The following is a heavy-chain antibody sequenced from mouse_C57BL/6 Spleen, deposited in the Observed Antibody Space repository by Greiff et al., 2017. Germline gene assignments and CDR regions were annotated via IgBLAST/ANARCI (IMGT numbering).Heavy chain of an antibody. CDR1: GYAFSSSW. J-gene: IGHJ4*01. V-gene: IGHV1-82*01. Sequence: VQLQQSGPELVKPGASVKISCKASGYAFSSSWMNWVKQRPGKGLEWIGRIYPGDGDTNYNGKFKGKATLTADKSSSTAYMQLSSLTSEDAAVYCCARRETWIAMDYWGQGTSVTVSS. CDR3: ARRETWIAMDY. CDR2: IYPGDGDT.